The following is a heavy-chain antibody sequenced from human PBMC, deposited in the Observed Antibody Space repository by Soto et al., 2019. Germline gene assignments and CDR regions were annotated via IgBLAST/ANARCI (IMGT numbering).Heavy chain of an antibody. D-gene: IGHD1-26*01. Sequence: QVQLVESGGGVVQPGRSLRLSCAASGFTFSAYTMHWVRQPPGKVLEWVAVISYYGNNERYTDPVKGRFTVSRDNSNSTLYLQMNSLKSEDTAVYYCAIDGYSGRSDVFDTWGQGTTVTVSS. CDR1: GFTFSAYT. CDR3: AIDGYSGRSDVFDT. CDR2: ISYYGNNE. V-gene: IGHV3-30-3*01. J-gene: IGHJ3*02.